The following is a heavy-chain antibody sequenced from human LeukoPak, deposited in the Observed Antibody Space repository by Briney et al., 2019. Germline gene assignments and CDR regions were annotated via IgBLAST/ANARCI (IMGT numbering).Heavy chain of an antibody. Sequence: SETLSLTCSVSGGSISAYYWSWIRQPAGKGLEWIGRVYRTGNTNYNPSLQSRVTMSVDTSKNQISLRLRSVTAADTAVYFCARVHYDILTGYSYFDYWGQGTLVTVSS. CDR2: VYRTGNT. J-gene: IGHJ4*02. CDR1: GGSISAYY. V-gene: IGHV4-4*07. CDR3: ARVHYDILTGYSYFDY. D-gene: IGHD3-9*01.